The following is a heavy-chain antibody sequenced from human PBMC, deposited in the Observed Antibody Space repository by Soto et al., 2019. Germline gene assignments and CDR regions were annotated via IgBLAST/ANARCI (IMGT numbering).Heavy chain of an antibody. CDR1: GFTFSDHY. CDR3: ARGLITIFGVVTIYYYYGMDV. J-gene: IGHJ6*02. D-gene: IGHD3-3*01. Sequence: GGSLRLSCAASGFTFSDHYMDWVRQAPGKGLEWVGRTRNKANSYTTEYAASVKGRLTISRDDSKNSLYLQMNSLKTEDTAVYYCARGLITIFGVVTIYYYYGMDVWGQGTTVTVSS. CDR2: TRNKANSYTT. V-gene: IGHV3-72*01.